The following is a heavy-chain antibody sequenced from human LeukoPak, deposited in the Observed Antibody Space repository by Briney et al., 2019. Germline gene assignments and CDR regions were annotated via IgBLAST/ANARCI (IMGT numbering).Heavy chain of an antibody. J-gene: IGHJ5*02. CDR3: ARGGSTYGAVSVS. CDR1: GLTVSNNW. CDR2: IKQDGRKI. D-gene: IGHD5-18*01. V-gene: IGHV3-7*01. Sequence: GGSLRLTCAASGLTVSNNWVNWVRQAPGRGLELVANIKQDGRKISHVDSVKGRFIICRDKAKKARGLEMISLRVEARACYCCARGGSTYGAVSVSWGQGTPVTVSS.